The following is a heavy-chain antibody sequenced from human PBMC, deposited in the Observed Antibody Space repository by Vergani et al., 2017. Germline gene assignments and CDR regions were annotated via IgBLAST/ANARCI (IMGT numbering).Heavy chain of an antibody. V-gene: IGHV4-30-2*01. D-gene: IGHD3-22*01. Sequence: QLQLQESGSGLVKPSQTLSLTCAVSGGSISSGGYSWSWIRQPPGKGLEWIGYIDHSGSTYYNPSLKSQVTISVDRSKNQFSLKLSSVTAADTAVYYCASGHYYDSSGYCYVPHYWGQGTLVTVSS. CDR1: GGSISSGGYS. CDR3: ASGHYYDSSGYCYVPHY. CDR2: IDHSGST. J-gene: IGHJ4*02.